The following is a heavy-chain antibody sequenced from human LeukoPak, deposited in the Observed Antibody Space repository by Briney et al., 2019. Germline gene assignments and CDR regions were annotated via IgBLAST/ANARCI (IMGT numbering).Heavy chain of an antibody. V-gene: IGHV3-53*01. CDR2: IYSDGST. D-gene: IGHD1-26*01. CDR3: ARERGRGRDSPWFDY. Sequence: GGSLRLSCAASGFIVSGDFMSWVRQAPGKGLEWVSVIYSDGSTYYADSVKGRFTIPRDNSKNTLDLQMTGLRAEDTAVYYCARERGRGRDSPWFDYWGQGTLVTVSS. CDR1: GFIVSGDF. J-gene: IGHJ4*02.